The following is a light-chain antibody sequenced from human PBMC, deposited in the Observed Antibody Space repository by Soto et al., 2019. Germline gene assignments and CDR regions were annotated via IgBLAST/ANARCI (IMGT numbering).Light chain of an antibody. CDR1: SSDVGDYNY. CDR3: SSYISSSTLVV. J-gene: IGLJ2*01. Sequence: QPVLTQPASVSASPGQSITISCTGTSSDVGDYNYVSWYQQHPGKAPKLMIYEVNSRPSGVSNRFSGSKSGNTASLTISGLQAEDEADYYCSSYISSSTLVVFGGGTKLTVL. CDR2: EVN. V-gene: IGLV2-14*01.